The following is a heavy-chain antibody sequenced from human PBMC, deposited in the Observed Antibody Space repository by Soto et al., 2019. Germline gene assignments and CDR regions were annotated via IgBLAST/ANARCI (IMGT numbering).Heavy chain of an antibody. CDR2: IKQDGSDK. CDR1: GFTFSSYW. D-gene: IGHD3-16*01. Sequence: LRLSCAVSGFTFSSYWMSWVRQAPGKGLEWVVNIKQDGSDKYYVDSVKGRFTISRDNAKNSLYLQMNSLRAEDTAVYFCARVAYSYGWIFDYWGQGTLVTAPQ. V-gene: IGHV3-7*01. J-gene: IGHJ4*01. CDR3: ARVAYSYGWIFDY.